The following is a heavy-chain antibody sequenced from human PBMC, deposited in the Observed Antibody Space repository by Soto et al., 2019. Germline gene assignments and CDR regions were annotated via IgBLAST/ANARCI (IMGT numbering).Heavy chain of an antibody. J-gene: IGHJ4*02. D-gene: IGHD6-19*01. CDR3: ARVGRDSSGWYYFDY. Sequence: PSETLSLTCTVSGGSISSYYWSWIRQPPGKGLEWIGYIYYSGSTNYNPSHKSRVTISVDTSKNQFSLKLSSVTAADTAVYYCARVGRDSSGWYYFDYWGQGTLVTVSS. CDR1: GGSISSYY. V-gene: IGHV4-59*01. CDR2: IYYSGST.